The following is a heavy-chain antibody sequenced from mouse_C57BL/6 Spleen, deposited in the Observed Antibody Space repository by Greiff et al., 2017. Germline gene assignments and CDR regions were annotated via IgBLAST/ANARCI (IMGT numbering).Heavy chain of an antibody. Sequence: VQLQQPGAELVMPGASVKLSCKASGYTFTSYWMHWVKQRPGQGLEWIGEIDPSDGYTNYNKKFKGKSTLTVDKSSSTAYMQLSSLTSEDSAVYYCARWSSLLRSGMDYWGQGTSVTVSS. CDR2: IDPSDGYT. CDR1: GYTFTSYW. CDR3: ARWSSLLRSGMDY. J-gene: IGHJ4*01. D-gene: IGHD1-1*01. V-gene: IGHV1-69*01.